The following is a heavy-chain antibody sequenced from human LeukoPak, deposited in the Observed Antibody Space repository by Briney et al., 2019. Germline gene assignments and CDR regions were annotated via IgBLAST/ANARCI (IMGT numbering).Heavy chain of an antibody. D-gene: IGHD6-19*01. CDR1: GFTFSSYE. Sequence: GGSLRLSCAASGFTFSSYEMNWVRQAPGKGLEWVSYISSSGSTIYYADSVKGRFTISRDNAKNSLYLQMNSLRAEDTAVYYCAREGEEVAGSYYFDYWGQGTLVTVSS. CDR2: ISSSGSTI. J-gene: IGHJ4*02. CDR3: AREGEEVAGSYYFDY. V-gene: IGHV3-48*03.